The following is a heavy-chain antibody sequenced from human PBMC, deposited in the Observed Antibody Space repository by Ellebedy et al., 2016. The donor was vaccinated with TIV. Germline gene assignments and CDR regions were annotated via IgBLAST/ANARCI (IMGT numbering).Heavy chain of an antibody. CDR1: GFTFSSYA. CDR3: AKDYSGLHGMDV. J-gene: IGHJ6*02. V-gene: IGHV3-23*01. Sequence: GESLKISCAASGFTFSSYAMNWVRQAPGKGLEWVSGIRGSGGRTYYADSVKGRFTISRDNSKNTLYLQMNRLRAEDTAVYYCAKDYSGLHGMDVWGQGTTVTVSS. D-gene: IGHD6-19*01. CDR2: IRGSGGRT.